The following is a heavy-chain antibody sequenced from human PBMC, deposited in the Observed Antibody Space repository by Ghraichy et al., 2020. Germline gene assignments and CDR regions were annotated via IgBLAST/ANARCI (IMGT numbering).Heavy chain of an antibody. Sequence: LSLTCVASGFTFSGYWMQWVRQAPGKGLEWVANIRQDGNEKYYVDSVKGRFTISRDNARNSLYLQMNSPRAEDTAVYYCARRYFDSWGQGTLVTVSS. CDR3: ARRYFDS. J-gene: IGHJ4*02. CDR2: IRQDGNEK. CDR1: GFTFSGYW. V-gene: IGHV3-7*03.